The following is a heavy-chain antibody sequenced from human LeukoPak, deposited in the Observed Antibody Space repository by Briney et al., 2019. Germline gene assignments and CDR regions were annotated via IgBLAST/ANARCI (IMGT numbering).Heavy chain of an antibody. CDR1: GFTFSSYG. CDR3: ASQYSSSWLDY. V-gene: IGHV3-30*03. D-gene: IGHD6-13*01. J-gene: IGHJ4*02. Sequence: GGSLRLSCAASGFTFSSYGMHWVRQAPGKGLEWVAVISYDGSNKYYADSVKGRFTISRDNSKNTLYLQMNSLRAEDTAVYYCASQYSSSWLDYWGQGTLVTVSS. CDR2: ISYDGSNK.